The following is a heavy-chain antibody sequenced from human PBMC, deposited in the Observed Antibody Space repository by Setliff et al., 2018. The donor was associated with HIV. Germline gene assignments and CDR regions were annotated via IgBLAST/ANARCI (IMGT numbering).Heavy chain of an antibody. Sequence: SETLSLTCAVYTESLTRYDWAWIRQSPEKGLEWIGEIDDSGSIIYNPTLQSRVTISADTSKNQFYLKLTSVTAADTAIYYCARPYDSLYGWGQGGLVTVSS. CDR3: ARPYDSLYG. J-gene: IGHJ4*02. CDR2: IDDSGSI. D-gene: IGHD3-22*01. V-gene: IGHV4-34*01. CDR1: TESLTRYD.